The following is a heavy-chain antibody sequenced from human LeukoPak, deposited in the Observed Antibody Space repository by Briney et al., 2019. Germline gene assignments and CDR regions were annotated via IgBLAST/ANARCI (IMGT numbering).Heavy chain of an antibody. Sequence: GGSLRLSCAASGFTFSSYWMHWVRQAPGKGLVWVSRINSDGSSTSYADSVKGRFIISRDNAKNTLYLQMNSLRAEDTAVYYCAREGYRRGDAFDIWGQGTMVTVSS. CDR1: GFTFSSYW. CDR2: INSDGSST. J-gene: IGHJ3*02. V-gene: IGHV3-74*01. D-gene: IGHD5-12*01. CDR3: AREGYRRGDAFDI.